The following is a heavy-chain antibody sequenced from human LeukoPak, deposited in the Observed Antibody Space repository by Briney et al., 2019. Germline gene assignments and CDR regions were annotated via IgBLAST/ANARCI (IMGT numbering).Heavy chain of an antibody. D-gene: IGHD5-12*01. CDR3: ASLSSGGYVY. Sequence: PSETLSLTCTVSGGSISSYYWSWIRQPPGKGLEWIRTIYYTGSTYYNPSLKSRVTLSVDTSKNQFSLRVSSVTAADTAVYFCASLSSGGYVYWGQGPLVTVSS. J-gene: IGHJ4*02. V-gene: IGHV4-59*08. CDR2: IYYTGST. CDR1: GGSISSYY.